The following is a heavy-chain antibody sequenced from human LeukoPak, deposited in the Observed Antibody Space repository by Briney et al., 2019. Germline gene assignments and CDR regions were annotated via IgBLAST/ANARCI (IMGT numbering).Heavy chain of an antibody. J-gene: IGHJ6*02. CDR1: GDTFSSYA. CDR3: ASIGYGSGSYYYYGMDV. CDR2: IIPIFGTA. D-gene: IGHD3-10*01. V-gene: IGHV1-69*01. Sequence: SVKVSCKASGDTFSSYAISWVRQAPRPGLDWMGGIIPIFGTANYAQKFQGRVTITADESTSTAYMELSSLRSEDTAVYYCASIGYGSGSYYYYGMDVWGQGTTVTVSS.